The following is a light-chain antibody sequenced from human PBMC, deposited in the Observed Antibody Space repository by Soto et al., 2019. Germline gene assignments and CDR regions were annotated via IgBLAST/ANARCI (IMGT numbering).Light chain of an antibody. CDR3: HQYNDWPPA. CDR1: QSVSSN. CDR2: DAS. J-gene: IGKJ1*01. Sequence: EIGMTQSASTLSVSTGERATLSCRASQSVSSNVAWYQQKPGQAPRLLIYDASTRATGIPARFSGSGSGTEFTLTISSLQSEDFAVFYCHQYNDWPPAFAQGTKV. V-gene: IGKV3-15*01.